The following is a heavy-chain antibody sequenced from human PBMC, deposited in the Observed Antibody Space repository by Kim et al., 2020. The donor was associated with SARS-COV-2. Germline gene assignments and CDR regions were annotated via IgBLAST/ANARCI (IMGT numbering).Heavy chain of an antibody. D-gene: IGHD3-9*01. CDR1: GFNVNSSY. Sequence: GGSLRLSCAASGFNVNSSYMNWVRQAPGKGLEWVSVIYSGGSTYYVDSVKGRFTISRHNSKNTVYLQMKSLRAEDTAVYYCATTAAGNYDVLTGHSPRLNYYAMDVWGQGTTVTVSS. CDR3: ATTAAGNYDVLTGHSPRLNYYAMDV. V-gene: IGHV3-53*04. CDR2: IYSGGST. J-gene: IGHJ6*02.